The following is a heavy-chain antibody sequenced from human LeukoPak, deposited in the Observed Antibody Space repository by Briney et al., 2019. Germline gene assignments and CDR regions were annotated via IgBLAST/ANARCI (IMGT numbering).Heavy chain of an antibody. CDR1: GFTFSNYD. Sequence: GGSLGLSCAASGFTFSNYDMHWVRQAPGKGLEWVAVISYDGSNRYYADSVNGRFTISRDNSKNTLYLQMNSLRAEDTAVYYCANIPEEVVAATGTGHFDYWGQGTLVTVSS. J-gene: IGHJ4*02. V-gene: IGHV3-30*18. CDR2: ISYDGSNR. CDR3: ANIPEEVVAATGTGHFDY. D-gene: IGHD2-15*01.